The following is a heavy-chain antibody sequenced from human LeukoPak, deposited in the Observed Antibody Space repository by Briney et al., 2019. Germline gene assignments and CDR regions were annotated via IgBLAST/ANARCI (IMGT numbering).Heavy chain of an antibody. CDR3: ARDPHLAPTGLFDY. CDR1: GYTFTSYG. CDR2: ISAYNGNT. J-gene: IGHJ4*02. Sequence: GASVKVSCKASGYTFTSYGISWVRQAPGQGLEWMGWISAYNGNTNYAQKLQGRVTMTTDTSTCTAYMELRSLRSDDTAVYYCARDPHLAPTGLFDYWGQGTLVTVSS. V-gene: IGHV1-18*01. D-gene: IGHD1-14*01.